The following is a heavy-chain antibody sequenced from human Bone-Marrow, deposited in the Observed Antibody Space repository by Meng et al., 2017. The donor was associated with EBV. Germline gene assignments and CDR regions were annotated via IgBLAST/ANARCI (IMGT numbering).Heavy chain of an antibody. V-gene: IGHV1-69*06. Sequence: VRLVRVGAEVNEPGSSVKVSCKASGSSFITYFINWMRQAPGQGLEWMGGINPMSGTTNYAQKFQGRVTTTADISTSTVYMELSSLKSEDTAVYYCARGPYGDSPGWFEPWGQGTLVTVSS. CDR2: INPMSGTT. D-gene: IGHD4-17*01. J-gene: IGHJ5*02. CDR3: ARGPYGDSPGWFEP. CDR1: GSSFITYF.